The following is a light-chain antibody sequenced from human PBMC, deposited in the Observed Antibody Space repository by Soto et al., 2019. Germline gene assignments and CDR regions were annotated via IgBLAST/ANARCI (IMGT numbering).Light chain of an antibody. CDR1: QSISSY. J-gene: IGKJ1*01. Sequence: DIQMTESPSSLSASVGCRVTITCRASQSISSYLNWYQQKPGKAPKLLIYAASSLQSGVPSRFSGSGSGTDFTLTISSLQPEDFATYYCQQSYSTPRTFGQGTKVDI. CDR3: QQSYSTPRT. CDR2: AAS. V-gene: IGKV1-39*01.